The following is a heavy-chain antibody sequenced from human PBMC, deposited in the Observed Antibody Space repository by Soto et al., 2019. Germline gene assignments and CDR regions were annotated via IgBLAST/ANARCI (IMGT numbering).Heavy chain of an antibody. J-gene: IGHJ4*02. D-gene: IGHD5-18*01. CDR3: AKATAMDLYYFDY. CDR2: ISGSGGST. V-gene: IGHV3-23*01. Sequence: GGSLRLSCAASVFTFSSYAMSWVRQAPGKGLEWVSAISGSGGSTYYADSVKGRFTISRDNSKNTLYLQMNSLRAEDTAVYYCAKATAMDLYYFDYWGQGTLVTVSS. CDR1: VFTFSSYA.